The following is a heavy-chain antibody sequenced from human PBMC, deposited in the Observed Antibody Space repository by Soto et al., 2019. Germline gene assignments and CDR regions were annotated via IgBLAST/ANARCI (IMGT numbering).Heavy chain of an antibody. CDR1: GFTYSSHG. V-gene: IGHV3-23*01. J-gene: IGHJ3*02. CDR2: LSRGGGST. CDR3: ARDGQYRTDGFDI. Sequence: EAQLLESGGELIQPGGSLRLSCAASGFTYSSHGMSWVRQAPGKGLKWIAGLSRGGGSTYYADSVKGRFTISRDNSKNTLDLIMNSLRVEDTALYYCARDGQYRTDGFDIWGQGTMVTVSS. D-gene: IGHD5-12*01.